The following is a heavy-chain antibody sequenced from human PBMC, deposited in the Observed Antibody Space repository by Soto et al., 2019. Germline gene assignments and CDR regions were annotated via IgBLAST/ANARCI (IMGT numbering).Heavy chain of an antibody. Sequence: GGSLRLSCAASGLTLNNYAMSWVRQAPGKGLEWVAVIRASGDTYYIDSVKGRFIVSRDTSKNILYLQLNNLRPEDTATYFCARITEGYWGQGTQVTVSS. CDR1: GLTLNNYA. CDR3: ARITEGY. J-gene: IGHJ4*02. V-gene: IGHV3-23*01. CDR2: IRASGDT.